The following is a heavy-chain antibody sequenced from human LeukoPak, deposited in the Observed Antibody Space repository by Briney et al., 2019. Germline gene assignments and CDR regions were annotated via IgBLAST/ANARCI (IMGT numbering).Heavy chain of an antibody. CDR2: FNPSGGST. CDR1: GYTFTSYY. V-gene: IGHV1-46*01. D-gene: IGHD2/OR15-2a*01. CDR3: ARAKNRAYAFDI. Sequence: ASVKVSCKASGYTFTSYYMHWVRQAPGQGLEWMGIFNPSGGSTSCAQKFQGRVTMTRDTSTSTVYMELSSLRSEDTAVYYCARAKNRAYAFDIWGQGTMVTVSS. J-gene: IGHJ3*02.